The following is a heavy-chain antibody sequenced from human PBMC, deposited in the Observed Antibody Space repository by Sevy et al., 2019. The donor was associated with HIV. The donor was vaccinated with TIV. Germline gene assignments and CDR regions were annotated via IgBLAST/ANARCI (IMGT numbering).Heavy chain of an antibody. J-gene: IGHJ4*02. V-gene: IGHV3-23*01. CDR3: AKDRVSGTYYIGDFDC. CDR1: GFTFSTYA. CDR2: ISGSGGST. D-gene: IGHD3-10*01. Sequence: GGSLRLSCAASGFTFSTYAMTWVRQAPGKGLEWVSVISGSGGSTYYADSVQGRFTISRDNSKNTLYLQMNSLRPEDTAVYYCAKDRVSGTYYIGDFDCWGQGTLVTVSS.